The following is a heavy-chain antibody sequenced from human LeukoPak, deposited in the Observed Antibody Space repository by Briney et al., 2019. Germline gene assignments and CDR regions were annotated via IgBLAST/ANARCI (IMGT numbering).Heavy chain of an antibody. D-gene: IGHD3-3*01. Sequence: GGSLRLSCAASGFTFSRYNMNWVRQAPGEGLEWVSSIGSSTSYIYYADSVKGRFTISRDNAKNSLFLQMNSLRAEDTAVYYCAKDMRTGDFWSGYSDYWGQGTLVTVSS. CDR1: GFTFSRYN. V-gene: IGHV3-21*01. CDR3: AKDMRTGDFWSGYSDY. CDR2: IGSSTSYI. J-gene: IGHJ4*02.